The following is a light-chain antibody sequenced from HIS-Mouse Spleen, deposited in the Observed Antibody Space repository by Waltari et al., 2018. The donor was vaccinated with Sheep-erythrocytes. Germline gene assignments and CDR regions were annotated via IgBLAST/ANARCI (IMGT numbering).Light chain of an antibody. J-gene: IGLJ3*02. CDR1: KLGEKY. CDR2: QDS. V-gene: IGLV3-1*01. Sequence: SYELTQPPSVSVSPGQTASITCSGDKLGEKYACWYRQKPGQSPLRVIYQDSKRTSGIPERFSGSNSGNTATLTISGTQAMDEADYYCQAWDSSTAWVFGGGTKLTVL. CDR3: QAWDSSTAWV.